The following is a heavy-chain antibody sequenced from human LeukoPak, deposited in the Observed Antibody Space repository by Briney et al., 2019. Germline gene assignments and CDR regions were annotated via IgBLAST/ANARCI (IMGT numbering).Heavy chain of an antibody. CDR2: ISSSGSTI. J-gene: IGHJ4*02. D-gene: IGHD3-10*01. Sequence: GGTLRVSCAASGFTFSSHGMNWARQAPGKGLEWVSYISSSGSTIYYADSVKGRFTISRDNAKNSLYLQMNSLRAEDTAVYYCARDLSYYGSGSRLNWGQGTLVTVSS. CDR3: ARDLSYYGSGSRLN. CDR1: GFTFSSHG. V-gene: IGHV3-48*03.